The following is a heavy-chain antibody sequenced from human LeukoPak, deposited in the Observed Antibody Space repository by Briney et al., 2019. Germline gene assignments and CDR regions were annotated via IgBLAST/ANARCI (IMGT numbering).Heavy chain of an antibody. Sequence: GGSLRLSCAASGFTFSSYGMHWVRQAPGKGLEWVSAISGSGGSTYYADSVKGRFTISRDNSKNTLYLQMNSLRAEDTAVYYCARGVLRYFDWLLLFDYWGQGTLVTVSS. CDR1: GFTFSSYG. J-gene: IGHJ4*02. D-gene: IGHD3-9*01. CDR2: ISGSGGST. CDR3: ARGVLRYFDWLLLFDY. V-gene: IGHV3-23*01.